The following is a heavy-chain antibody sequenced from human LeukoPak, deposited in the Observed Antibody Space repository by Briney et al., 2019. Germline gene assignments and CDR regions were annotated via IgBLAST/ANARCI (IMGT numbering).Heavy chain of an antibody. CDR3: AREPSISGSLAH. CDR2: ISSSSSYI. D-gene: IGHD1-26*01. CDR1: GFTFSSYS. Sequence: GSLRLSCAASGFTFSSYSMNWVRQAPGKGVEWVSSISSSSSYIYYAVSVKGRFTISRDNAKNSLYLQMNSLRAEDTTVYYCAREPSISGSLAHWGQGTLVTVSS. V-gene: IGHV3-21*01. J-gene: IGHJ4*02.